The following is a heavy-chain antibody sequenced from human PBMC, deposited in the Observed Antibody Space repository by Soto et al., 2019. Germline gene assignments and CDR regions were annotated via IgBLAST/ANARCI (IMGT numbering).Heavy chain of an antibody. J-gene: IGHJ4*02. CDR3: ARSNDYVWGLDY. CDR2: ISSSGSTI. CDR1: GFTFSSYE. V-gene: IGHV3-48*03. D-gene: IGHD3-16*01. Sequence: EVQLVESGGGLVQPGGSLRLSCAASGFTFSSYEMNWVRQAPGKGLEWVSYISSSGSTIYYADSVKGRFTISRDNAKNSLYLQMNSLRAEDTAVYYCARSNDYVWGLDYWGQGTLVTVSS.